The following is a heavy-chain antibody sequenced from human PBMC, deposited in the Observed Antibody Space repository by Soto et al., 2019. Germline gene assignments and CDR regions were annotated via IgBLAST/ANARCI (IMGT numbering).Heavy chain of an antibody. CDR2: ISPYNDNT. Sequence: QIQLVQSGAEVKKPGASVQVSCKTSGYTFINYGITWVRQAPGQGLEWMGWISPYNDNTNYAQNLQDRVTMTTDTSTTTVDLELRSLRADDTAVYYCARGAGRSPCDYWGQGTLVTVSS. CDR3: ARGAGRSPCDY. D-gene: IGHD3-10*01. CDR1: GYTFINYG. J-gene: IGHJ4*02. V-gene: IGHV1-18*04.